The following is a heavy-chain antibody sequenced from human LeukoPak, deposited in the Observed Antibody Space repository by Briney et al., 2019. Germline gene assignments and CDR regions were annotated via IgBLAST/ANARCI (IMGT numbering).Heavy chain of an antibody. J-gene: IGHJ4*01. D-gene: IGHD3-22*01. CDR3: ARPPDDTSAYFFF. V-gene: IGHV4-34*01. CDR2: INHRGNT. Sequence: SETLSLTCAVYGGSFNDYYWSWIRQSPGKGLEWIGEINHRGNTNYNPSLKSRVTISVDTSKNQFSLKLTSVTAADTAVYYCARPPDDTSAYFFFWGHGSLVTVSS. CDR1: GGSFNDYY.